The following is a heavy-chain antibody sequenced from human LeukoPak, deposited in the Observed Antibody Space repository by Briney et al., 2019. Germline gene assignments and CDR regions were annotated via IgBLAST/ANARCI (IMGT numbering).Heavy chain of an antibody. J-gene: IGHJ4*02. CDR1: GFTFSSYA. V-gene: IGHV3-30-3*01. CDR3: AKGAYYYDSSGPSYFDY. CDR2: ISYDGSNK. Sequence: PGGSLRLSCAASGFTFSSYAIHWVRQAPGKGLEWVAVISYDGSNKYYVDSVKGRFTISRDNSKNTLYLQMNSLRAEDTAVYYCAKGAYYYDSSGPSYFDYWGQGTLVTVSS. D-gene: IGHD3-22*01.